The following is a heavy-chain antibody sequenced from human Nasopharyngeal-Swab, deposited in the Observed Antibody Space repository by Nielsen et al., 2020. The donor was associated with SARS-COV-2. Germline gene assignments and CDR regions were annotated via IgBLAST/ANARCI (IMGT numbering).Heavy chain of an antibody. V-gene: IGHV1-45*02. D-gene: IGHD4-17*01. CDR2: ITPFNGNT. J-gene: IGHJ5*02. CDR3: ARDLDGTVTPLGWFDP. Sequence: SVKVSCKASGYTFTYRYLHWVRQAPGQALEWMGWITPFNGNTNYAQKFQDRVTITRDRSMSTAYMELSSLRSEDTAVYYCARDLDGTVTPLGWFDPWGQGTLVTVSS. CDR1: GYTFTYRY.